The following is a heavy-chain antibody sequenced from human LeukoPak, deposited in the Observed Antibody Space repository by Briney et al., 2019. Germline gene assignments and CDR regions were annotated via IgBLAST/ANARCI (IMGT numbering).Heavy chain of an antibody. CDR1: GASISSGDYY. CDR2: TSYSGST. V-gene: IGHV4-30-4*01. D-gene: IGHD6-25*01. J-gene: IGHJ4*02. CDR3: ARVSGSGWAYDF. Sequence: SETLSLTCAVSGASISSGDYYWSWVRQPPQKGLEWIGYTSYSGSTYYSPSLKSRVTISIDTSKNQFSLNLSSVTAADTAVYYCARVSGSGWAYDFWGQGTLVTVSS.